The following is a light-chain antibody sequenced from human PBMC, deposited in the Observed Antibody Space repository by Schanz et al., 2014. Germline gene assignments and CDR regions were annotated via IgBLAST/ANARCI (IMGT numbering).Light chain of an antibody. CDR2: GAS. V-gene: IGKV3-20*01. J-gene: IGKJ4*01. Sequence: EIVLTQSPGTLSMSPGERATLSCRASQTISSSYLAWYQQKAGQAPRLLIYGASSRATGIPDRFSGSGSGTVFTLTISRLEPEDFAVYYCQQYSKSPLTFGGGTKVEI. CDR1: QTISSSY. CDR3: QQYSKSPLT.